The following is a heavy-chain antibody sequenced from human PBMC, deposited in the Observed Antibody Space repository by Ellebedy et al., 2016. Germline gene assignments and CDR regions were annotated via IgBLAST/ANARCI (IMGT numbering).Heavy chain of an antibody. Sequence: GESLKISCAASGFTFSIYDMHWVRQPTGKGLEWVSAIGTAGDTYYTDSVRGRFTISRDDSKDTADLHMNSLKTEDTAVYYCTTRPRPRADRSRFFFDYWGQGSLVTVS. CDR1: GFTFSIYD. V-gene: IGHV3-13*01. CDR2: IGTAGDT. J-gene: IGHJ4*02. CDR3: TTRPRPRADRSRFFFDY. D-gene: IGHD2-2*01.